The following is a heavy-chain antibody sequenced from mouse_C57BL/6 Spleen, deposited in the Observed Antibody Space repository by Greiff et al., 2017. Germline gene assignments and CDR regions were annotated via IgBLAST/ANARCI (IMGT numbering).Heavy chain of an antibody. J-gene: IGHJ4*01. CDR1: GYTFTSYW. Sequence: QVQLKQPGAELVKPGASVKVSCKASGYTFTSYWMHWVKQRPGQGLEWIGRIHPSDSDTNYNQKFKGKATLTVDKSSSTAYMQLSSLTSEDSAVYYCAISPSIDYYAMDYWGQGTSVTVSS. CDR2: IHPSDSDT. V-gene: IGHV1-74*01. CDR3: AISPSIDYYAMDY.